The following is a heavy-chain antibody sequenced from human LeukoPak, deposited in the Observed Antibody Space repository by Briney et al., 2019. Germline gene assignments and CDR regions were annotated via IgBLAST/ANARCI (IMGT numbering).Heavy chain of an antibody. CDR3: ARDEYCSSTSCYPYYMDV. J-gene: IGHJ6*03. V-gene: IGHV4-4*07. Sequence: PSETLSLTRTVSGDSITNYYWSWIRQPAGKGLEWIGRIHITGSTNYNPSLKSRVTISIDKSKNQFSLKLSSVTAADTAIYYRARDEYCSSTSCYPYYMDVWGKGTTVTVSS. CDR2: IHITGST. D-gene: IGHD2-2*01. CDR1: GDSITNYY.